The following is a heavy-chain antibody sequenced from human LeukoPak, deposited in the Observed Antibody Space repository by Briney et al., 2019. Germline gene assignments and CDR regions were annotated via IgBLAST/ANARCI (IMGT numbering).Heavy chain of an antibody. CDR1: GGTFISYA. J-gene: IGHJ4*02. Sequence: SVKVSCKASGGTFISYAISWVRQAPGQGLEWMGRIIPILGIANYAQKFQGRVTITADKSTSTAYMELSSLRSEDTAVYYCARGVVVVPAAIDYWGQGTLVTVSS. D-gene: IGHD2-2*01. CDR2: IIPILGIA. V-gene: IGHV1-69*04. CDR3: ARGVVVVPAAIDY.